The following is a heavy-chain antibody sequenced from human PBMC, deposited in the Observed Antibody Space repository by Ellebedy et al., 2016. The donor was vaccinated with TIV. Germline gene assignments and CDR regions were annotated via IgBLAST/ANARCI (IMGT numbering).Heavy chain of an antibody. V-gene: IGHV4-39*01. CDR2: IYHSGTT. J-gene: IGHJ4*02. CDR3: ARGEIY. D-gene: IGHD5-24*01. CDR1: GDSIDDRMYY. Sequence: SETLSLTCAVSGDSIDDRMYYWAWIRQPPGKGLEWIGSIYHSGTTYYNPSLMSRVTVSVAASKNQFSLSLTSVTATDSAVYYCARGEIYWGRGTLVTVSS.